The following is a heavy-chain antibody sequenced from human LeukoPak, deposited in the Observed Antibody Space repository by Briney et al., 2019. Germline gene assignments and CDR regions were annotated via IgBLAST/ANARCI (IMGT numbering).Heavy chain of an antibody. CDR1: GFSFSDYY. J-gene: IGHJ4*02. Sequence: PGGSLRLSCAASGFSFSDYYMTWIRQTPGKGLEWVSYISSRSDHTHYADSVKGRFTISRDNAKNSLYLQMNSLRAEDTAMYYCVRDSWASAGLLDYWGQGTLVTVSS. CDR2: ISSRSDHT. V-gene: IGHV3-11*05. D-gene: IGHD6-13*01. CDR3: VRDSWASAGLLDY.